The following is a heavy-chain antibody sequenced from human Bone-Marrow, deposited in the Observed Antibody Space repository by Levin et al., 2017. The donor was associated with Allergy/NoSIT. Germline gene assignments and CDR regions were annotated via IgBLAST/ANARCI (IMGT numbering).Heavy chain of an antibody. CDR1: GYTFTDYY. D-gene: IGHD3-10*01. CDR2: INPKSGGT. J-gene: IGHJ5*02. Sequence: GESLKISCKASGYTFTDYYIHWLRQAPGQGLEWMGWINPKSGGTNYAQKFQDRVTMTRDTSSSTAYMELRRLRSDDSGVYYCAKDAPPYGDFGGWFDPWGQGTLVNVSS. V-gene: IGHV1-2*02. CDR3: AKDAPPYGDFGGWFDP.